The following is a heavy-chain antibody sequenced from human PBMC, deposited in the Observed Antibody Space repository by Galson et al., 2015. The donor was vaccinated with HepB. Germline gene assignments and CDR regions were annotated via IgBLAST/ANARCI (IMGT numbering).Heavy chain of an antibody. V-gene: IGHV3-21*01. CDR2: ITITGAYT. CDR3: ARDLSPYGGNSGIDS. J-gene: IGHJ4*02. D-gene: IGHD4-23*01. Sequence: SLRLSCAASGFTFSSYTMNWIRQAPGKGLEWVSSITITGAYTYYADSVMGRFTISRDNAKNSLSLQMNSLRAEDTAVYYCARDLSPYGGNSGIDSWGQGTLVTVSS. CDR1: GFTFSSYT.